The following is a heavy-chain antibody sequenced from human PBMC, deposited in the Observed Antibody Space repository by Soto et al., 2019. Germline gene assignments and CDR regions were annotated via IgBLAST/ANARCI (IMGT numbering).Heavy chain of an antibody. V-gene: IGHV1-69*01. CDR1: GGSFSSYA. Sequence: QVQLVQSGAEVRRPGSSVKVSCKASGGSFSSYAISWVRQAPGQGLEWMGAINPIFGAAHYAQQFQGRVTITADEITSTAYMELTGLSSDDTAVYFCAREGRHFDYWGQGTLVTVSS. J-gene: IGHJ4*02. CDR3: AREGRHFDY. CDR2: INPIFGAA.